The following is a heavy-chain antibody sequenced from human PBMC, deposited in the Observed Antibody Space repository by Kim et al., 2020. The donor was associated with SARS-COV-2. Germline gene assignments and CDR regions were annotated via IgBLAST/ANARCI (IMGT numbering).Heavy chain of an antibody. V-gene: IGHV4-31*02. Sequence: SRVTISVDTSKNQFPLKLSSVTAADTAVYYCARISGITIFGVVITGPFDYWGQGTLVTVSS. J-gene: IGHJ4*02. D-gene: IGHD3-3*01. CDR3: ARISGITIFGVVITGPFDY.